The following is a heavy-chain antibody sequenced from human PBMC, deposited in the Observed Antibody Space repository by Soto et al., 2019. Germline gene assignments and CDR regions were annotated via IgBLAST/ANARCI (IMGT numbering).Heavy chain of an antibody. CDR1: GGSISSYY. CDR3: ARGYDFWSGRYPGFDP. CDR2: IYYSGST. V-gene: IGHV4-59*08. J-gene: IGHJ5*02. Sequence: SETLSLTCTVSGGSISSYYWSWIRQPPGKGLEWIGYIYYSGSTNYRPYLKSRVTISVGTSKNQCSLKLSSVTAADTAVYYCARGYDFWSGRYPGFDPWGQRTPVTVSS. D-gene: IGHD3-3*01.